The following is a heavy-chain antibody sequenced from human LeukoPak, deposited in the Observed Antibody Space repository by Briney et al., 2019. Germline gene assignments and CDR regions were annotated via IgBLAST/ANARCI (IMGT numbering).Heavy chain of an antibody. J-gene: IGHJ4*02. CDR2: INHSGST. CDR1: GFTFSSYG. Sequence: PGGSLRLSCAASGFTFSSYGMNWIRQPPGKGLEWIGEINHSGSTNYNPSLKSRVTISVDTSKNQFSLKLSSVTAADTAVYYCARGPPPVIRYFDWLPKGLFDYWGQGTLVTVSS. D-gene: IGHD3-9*01. CDR3: ARGPPPVIRYFDWLPKGLFDY. V-gene: IGHV4-34*01.